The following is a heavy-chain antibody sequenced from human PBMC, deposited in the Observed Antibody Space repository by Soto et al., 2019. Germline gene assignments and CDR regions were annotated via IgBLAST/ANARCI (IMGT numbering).Heavy chain of an antibody. CDR3: GTEGYSNGSGHASDY. CDR2: FTPEDGET. Sequence: ASVKVSCKLSGSSLSEWSIHWVRQAPGKGLEWMGGFTPEDGETVYAHKFLGRVTMTEDTSAHTSFLELTSLKFDDTAVYFCGTEGYSNGSGHASDYWGQG. J-gene: IGHJ4*01. CDR1: GSSLSEWS. V-gene: IGHV1-24*01. D-gene: IGHD2-15*01.